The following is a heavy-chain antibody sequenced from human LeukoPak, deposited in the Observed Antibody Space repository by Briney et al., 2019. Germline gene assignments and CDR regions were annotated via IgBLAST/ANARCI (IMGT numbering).Heavy chain of an antibody. CDR2: MNPNSGNT. V-gene: IGHV1-8*03. CDR1: GYTFTSYD. CDR3: ARAVGYCSSTSCYKYYYYMDV. Sequence: GASVKVSCKASGYTFTSYDINWVRQATGQGLEWMGWMNPNSGNTGYAQKFQGRVTITRNTSISTAYMELSSLRSEDTAVYYCARAVGYCSSTSCYKYYYYMDVWGKGTTVTVSS. J-gene: IGHJ6*03. D-gene: IGHD2-2*02.